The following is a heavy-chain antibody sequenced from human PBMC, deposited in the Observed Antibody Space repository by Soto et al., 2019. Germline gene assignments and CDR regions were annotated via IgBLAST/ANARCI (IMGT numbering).Heavy chain of an antibody. CDR1: RFSFSNYA. D-gene: IGHD4-17*01. CDR2: ITGSGGGT. V-gene: IGHV3-23*01. J-gene: IGHJ3*02. Sequence: EVQLLESGGRLVPPGGSLRLSCAGSRFSFSNYAMTGARQAPGEGLEWVSSITGSGGGTTYADSVKGRFTISRDNSKNILYLQMDSLRADDTAVYYCSTDPNGDYIGAFDNWGQGTMVTVSS. CDR3: STDPNGDYIGAFDN.